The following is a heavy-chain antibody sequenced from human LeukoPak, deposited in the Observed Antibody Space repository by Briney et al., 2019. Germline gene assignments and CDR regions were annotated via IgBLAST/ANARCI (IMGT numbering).Heavy chain of an antibody. CDR2: IYYSGST. D-gene: IGHD5-24*01. CDR3: ARDGYNPIDY. V-gene: IGHV4-39*07. CDR1: GGSISSSSYY. J-gene: IGHJ4*02. Sequence: SETLSLTCTVSGGSISSSSYYWGWIRQPPGKGLEWIGTIYYSGSTYYNTSLKSRVTISVDTSKNQFSLKLCSVTAADTAVYYCARDGYNPIDYWGQGTLVTVSS.